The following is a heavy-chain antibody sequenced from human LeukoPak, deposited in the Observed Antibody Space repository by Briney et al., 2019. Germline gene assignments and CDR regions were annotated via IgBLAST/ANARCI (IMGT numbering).Heavy chain of an antibody. CDR2: IYTDGST. D-gene: IGHD3-10*02. Sequence: GGSLRLSCAASGFTVTSNYMNWVRQAPGKELEWVSVIYTDGSTYYADSVKGRFTISKDNSKNTLYLQMNSLRAEDTAVYHCARGAHLFSYYLDYWGQGTLVTVSS. CDR3: ARGAHLFSYYLDY. V-gene: IGHV3-66*01. J-gene: IGHJ4*02. CDR1: GFTVTSNY.